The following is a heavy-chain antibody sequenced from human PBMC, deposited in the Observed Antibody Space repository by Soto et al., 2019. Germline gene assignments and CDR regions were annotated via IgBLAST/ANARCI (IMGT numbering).Heavy chain of an antibody. Sequence: EVQLVESGGGLVKSGGSLRLSCAVSGFTFTTYSMNWVRQAPGKGLEWVSSISSSSSDTFYADSVRGRFTISRDNAKNSLYLQMNSLRADDTAVYYCARDHSIAGQMVRDWYFDLWGRGTLVTVSS. V-gene: IGHV3-21*02. CDR1: GFTFTTYS. D-gene: IGHD6-6*01. CDR3: ARDHSIAGQMVRDWYFDL. CDR2: ISSSSSDT. J-gene: IGHJ2*01.